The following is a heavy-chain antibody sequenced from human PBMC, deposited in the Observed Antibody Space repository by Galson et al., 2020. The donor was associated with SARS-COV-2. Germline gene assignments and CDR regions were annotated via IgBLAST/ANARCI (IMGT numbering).Heavy chain of an antibody. D-gene: IGHD1-26*01. J-gene: IGHJ4*02. CDR1: GGSINSGSYY. V-gene: IGHV4-61*02. Sequence: SETLSLTFTVSGGSINSGSYYWSWIRQPAGKGLEWIGRIYTSGSTNYNPSLKSRVTISLDTSKNQFSLRLSSVTAADTAVYYCARESRWELYFDYWGQGTLVTVSS. CDR3: ARESRWELYFDY. CDR2: IYTSGST.